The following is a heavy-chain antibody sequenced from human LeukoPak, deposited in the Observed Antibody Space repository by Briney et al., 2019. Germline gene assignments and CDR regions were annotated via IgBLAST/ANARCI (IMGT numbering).Heavy chain of an antibody. Sequence: PGGSLRLSCAASGFTFSSYNMNWVRQAPGKGLEWVSVITGSGGNTYYADSVKGRFTISKDNSKNTVYLQMSSLRVDDTAVYYCAKAASSSWPSYYYGMDVWGQGTTVTVSS. J-gene: IGHJ6*02. V-gene: IGHV3-23*01. D-gene: IGHD6-13*01. CDR2: ITGSGGNT. CDR1: GFTFSSYN. CDR3: AKAASSSWPSYYYGMDV.